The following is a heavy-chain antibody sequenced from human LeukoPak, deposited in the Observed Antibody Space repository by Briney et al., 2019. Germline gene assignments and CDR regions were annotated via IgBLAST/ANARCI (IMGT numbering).Heavy chain of an antibody. Sequence: PGGSLRLSCSASGLTFSRYAMHWVRQAPGKGLEYVSVISSNGGSTYYADSVKDRFTISRDNSKNTLDLQMSSLRAEDTAVYYCVKPARSGWYYFDYWGQGTLVTVSS. D-gene: IGHD6-19*01. CDR1: GLTFSRYA. J-gene: IGHJ4*02. V-gene: IGHV3-64D*09. CDR2: ISSNGGST. CDR3: VKPARSGWYYFDY.